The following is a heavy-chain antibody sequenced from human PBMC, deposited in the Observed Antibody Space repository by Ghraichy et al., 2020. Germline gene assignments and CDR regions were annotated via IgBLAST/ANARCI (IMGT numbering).Heavy chain of an antibody. J-gene: IGHJ5*02. CDR1: GGSFSGYY. CDR2: INHSGST. D-gene: IGHD6-13*01. CDR3: ASRAGRASFDP. Sequence: YAVYGGSFSGYYWSWIRQPPGKGLEWIGEINHSGSTNYNPSLKSRVTISVDTSKNQFSLKLSSVTAADTAVYYCASRAGRASFDPWGQGTLVTVSS. V-gene: IGHV4-34*01.